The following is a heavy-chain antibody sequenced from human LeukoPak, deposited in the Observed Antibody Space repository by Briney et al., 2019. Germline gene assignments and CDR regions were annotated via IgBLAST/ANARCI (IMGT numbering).Heavy chain of an antibody. CDR1: GFTFSNYE. J-gene: IGHJ4*02. Sequence: GSLRLSCAASGFTFSNYEMHWVRQAPGKGLEWVSYISSSGSYIYYADSVKGRFTISRDNAKNSLYLQMNSLRAEDTAVYYCARDLSQRGAFDYWGQGTLVTVSS. V-gene: IGHV3-48*03. D-gene: IGHD3-10*01. CDR3: ARDLSQRGAFDY. CDR2: ISSSGSYI.